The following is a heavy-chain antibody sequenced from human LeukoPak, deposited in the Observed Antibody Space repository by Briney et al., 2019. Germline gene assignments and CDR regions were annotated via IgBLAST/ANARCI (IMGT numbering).Heavy chain of an antibody. D-gene: IGHD4-17*01. CDR3: AKEIWPTVTTPGHTYFDY. CDR1: GFTFSSYS. V-gene: IGHV3-21*01. Sequence: PGGSLRLSCAASGFTFSSYSMNWVRQAPGKGLEWVSSISSSSSYIYYADSVKGRFTISRDNAKNSLYLQMNSLRAEDTALYYCAKEIWPTVTTPGHTYFDYWGQGALVTVSS. CDR2: ISSSSSYI. J-gene: IGHJ4*02.